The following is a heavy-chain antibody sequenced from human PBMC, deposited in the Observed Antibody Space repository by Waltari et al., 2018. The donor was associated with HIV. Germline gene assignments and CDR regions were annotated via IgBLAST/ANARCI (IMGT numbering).Heavy chain of an antibody. CDR3: ATASSSWFGGMDS. J-gene: IGHJ4*02. CDR1: GFAFRNSG. Sequence: QVQLVESGGGVVQPGRSLSLSCVASGFAFRNSGMHWVRRARGKWMEWLELTSYDGSNKYYAASVRGRFTVSRDNSNNTLCLQMDNLKNDDTALYYCATASSSWFGGMDSWGQGTLVSVSS. D-gene: IGHD3-10*01. V-gene: IGHV3-30*03. CDR2: TSYDGSNK.